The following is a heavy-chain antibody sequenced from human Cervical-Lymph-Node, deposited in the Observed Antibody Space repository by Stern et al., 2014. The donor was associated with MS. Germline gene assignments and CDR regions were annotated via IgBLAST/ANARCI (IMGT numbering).Heavy chain of an antibody. CDR1: GYTFTSYG. J-gene: IGHJ3*02. D-gene: IGHD1-26*01. Sequence: VQLVQSGAEVKKPGASLKLSCNASGYTFTSYGISWVRQAPGQGLEWMGWMSACMGNTNYAQKLQGRVTMTTDTSTSTAYMELRSLRSDDTAVYYCARGLLGSESAVDIWGQGTMVTVSS. CDR2: MSACMGNT. V-gene: IGHV1-18*01. CDR3: ARGLLGSESAVDI.